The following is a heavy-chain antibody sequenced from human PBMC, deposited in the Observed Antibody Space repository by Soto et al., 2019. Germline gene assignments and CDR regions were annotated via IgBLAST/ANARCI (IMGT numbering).Heavy chain of an antibody. J-gene: IGHJ4*02. CDR2: IKSKSAGETT. Sequence: EVQLVESGGGLVKPGGSLRLSCAASGFSFRTTWMAWVRQAPGKGLELVGRIKSKSAGETTDYADPVKGRFTISRDDSKDPLYLHMDSLETGDTAVYYCSTGSPVSGSVVDYWGQGTLVTVSS. CDR3: STGSPVSGSVVDY. CDR1: GFSFRTTW. V-gene: IGHV3-15*05. D-gene: IGHD1-26*01.